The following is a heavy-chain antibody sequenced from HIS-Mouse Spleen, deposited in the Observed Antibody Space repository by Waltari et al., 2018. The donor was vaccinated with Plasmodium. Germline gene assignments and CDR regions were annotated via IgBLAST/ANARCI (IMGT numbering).Heavy chain of an antibody. D-gene: IGHD1-26*01. J-gene: IGHJ4*02. Sequence: QLQLQESGPGLVKPSETLSLTCTVSGGSISSSSYYWGWIRQPPGKGLEWIGSIYYSGRTYYNPSLKSRVTISVDTSKNPFSLKLSSVTAADTAVYYCARRGGSYYYFDYWGQGTLVTVSS. V-gene: IGHV4-39*01. CDR1: GGSISSSSYY. CDR3: ARRGGSYYYFDY. CDR2: IYYSGRT.